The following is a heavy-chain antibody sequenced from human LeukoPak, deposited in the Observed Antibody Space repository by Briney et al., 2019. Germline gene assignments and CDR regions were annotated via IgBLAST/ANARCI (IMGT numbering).Heavy chain of an antibody. CDR2: IKQDGSEK. Sequence: GGSLRLSCAASGFTFSSYWMSWVRQPPGKGLEWVANIKQDGSEKYYVDSVKRRFTISRDNAKNSLYLQINSLRAEDTAVYYCARDQTPMVREAWYDAFGIWGQGTMVAVSS. V-gene: IGHV3-7*01. CDR1: GFTFSSYW. J-gene: IGHJ3*02. CDR3: ARDQTPMVREAWYDAFGI. D-gene: IGHD3-10*01.